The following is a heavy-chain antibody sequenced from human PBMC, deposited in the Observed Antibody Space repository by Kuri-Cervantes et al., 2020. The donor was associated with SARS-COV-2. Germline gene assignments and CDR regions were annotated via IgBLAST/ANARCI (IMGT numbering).Heavy chain of an antibody. V-gene: IGHV1-18*01. Sequence: ASVKVSCKASGYTFTSYGISWVRQAPGQGLEWMGWISAYNGNTNYAQKLQGRVTMTTDTSTSTAYMELSRLRSDDTAVYYCARDRRIVATISGVYYYYGMDVWGQGTTVTVSS. CDR2: ISAYNGNT. D-gene: IGHD5-12*01. CDR3: ARDRRIVATISGVYYYYGMDV. CDR1: GYTFTSYG. J-gene: IGHJ6*02.